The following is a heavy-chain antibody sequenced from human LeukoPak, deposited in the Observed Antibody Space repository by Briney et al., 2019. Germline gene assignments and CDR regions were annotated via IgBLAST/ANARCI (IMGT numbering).Heavy chain of an antibody. CDR3: ARVKGYNWFDP. CDR1: GFSLGDYY. CDR2: ISSAAFST. Sequence: GGSLRLSCAASGFSLGDYYMGWIRQAPGKGLEWVSSISSAAFSTYYADSVKGRSTISRDNAKNSLYLQMNSLRAEDTAVYYCARVKGYNWFDPWGQGTLVTVSS. J-gene: IGHJ5*02. V-gene: IGHV3-11*04.